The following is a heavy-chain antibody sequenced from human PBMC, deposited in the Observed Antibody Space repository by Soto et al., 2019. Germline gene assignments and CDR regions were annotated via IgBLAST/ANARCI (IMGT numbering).Heavy chain of an antibody. CDR1: GGTFSSYA. CDR2: IIPIFGTA. V-gene: IGHV1-69*13. CDR3: ARCLGGNNFYNWFDP. J-gene: IGHJ5*02. D-gene: IGHD5-12*01. Sequence: SVKVSCKASGGTFSSYAISWVRQAPGQGLEWMGGIIPIFGTANYAQKFQGRVTITADESTSTAYMELSSLRSEDTAVYYCARCLGGNNFYNWFDPWGQGTLVTVSS.